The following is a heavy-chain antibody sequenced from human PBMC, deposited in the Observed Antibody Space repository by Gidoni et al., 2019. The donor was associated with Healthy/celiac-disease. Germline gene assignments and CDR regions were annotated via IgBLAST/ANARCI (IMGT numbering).Heavy chain of an antibody. J-gene: IGHJ4*02. V-gene: IGHV4-31*03. CDR3: AREGYSGYDWGGYFDY. CDR1: GDSISSGGYY. CDR2: IYYSWST. D-gene: IGHD5-12*01. Sequence: QVQLQESGPGLVKPSQTLSLTCTVSGDSISSGGYYWSWIRQHPGKGLEWIGYIYYSWSTYYSPSLKSRVTISVDTSKSQFSLRLSSVTAADTAVYYCAREGYSGYDWGGYFDYWGLGTLVTVSS.